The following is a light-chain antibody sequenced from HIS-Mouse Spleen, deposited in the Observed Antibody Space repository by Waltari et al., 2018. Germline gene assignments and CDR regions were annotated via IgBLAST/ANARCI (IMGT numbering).Light chain of an antibody. Sequence: QSALTQPASVSGSPGQSITISCTGTSSHVGGYNYVSWYQQHPGKAHKLMIYDVSNRCSGVSNRFSGSRSGNPASLTISGLQAEDEAEYYCSSYTSSSFNVVFGGGTKLTVL. V-gene: IGLV2-14*03. J-gene: IGLJ2*01. CDR1: SSHVGGYNY. CDR3: SSYTSSSFNVV. CDR2: DVS.